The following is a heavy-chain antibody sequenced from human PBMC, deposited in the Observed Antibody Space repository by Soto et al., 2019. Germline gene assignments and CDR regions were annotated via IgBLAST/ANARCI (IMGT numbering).Heavy chain of an antibody. CDR3: ARSGGDYDYVWGSYRFDY. CDR2: IYYSGST. V-gene: IGHV4-61*01. D-gene: IGHD3-16*02. Sequence: RSLTCTVSGGSVSSGSYYWSWIRQPPGKGLEWIGYIYYSGSTNYNPSLKSRVTISVDTSKNQFSLKLSSVTAADTAVYYCARSGGDYDYVWGSYRFDYWGQGTLVTVSS. CDR1: GGSVSSGSYY. J-gene: IGHJ4*02.